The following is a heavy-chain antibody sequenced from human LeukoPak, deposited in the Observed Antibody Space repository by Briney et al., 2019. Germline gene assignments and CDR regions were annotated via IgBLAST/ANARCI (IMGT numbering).Heavy chain of an antibody. CDR3: ARSHKDYDILTGYYGGFDP. V-gene: IGHV4-39*07. CDR1: GGSISSSSYY. J-gene: IGHJ5*02. D-gene: IGHD3-9*01. CDR2: IYYSGST. Sequence: SETLPLTCTVSGGSISSSSYYWGWIRQPPGKGLEWIGSIYYSGSTYYNPSPKSRVTISVDTSKNQFSLKLSSVTAADTAVYYCARSHKDYDILTGYYGGFDPWGQGTLVTVSS.